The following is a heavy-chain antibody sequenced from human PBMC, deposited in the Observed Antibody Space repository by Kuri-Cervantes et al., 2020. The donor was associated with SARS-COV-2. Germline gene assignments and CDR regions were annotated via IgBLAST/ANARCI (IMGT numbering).Heavy chain of an antibody. V-gene: IGHV3-48*01. CDR3: ASLGAFDI. Sequence: GESLKISCAASGFTFSSYSMNWVRQAPGKGLEWVSYISSSSSTIYYADSVKGRFTISRDTAKNSLYLQMSSLRAEDTAVYYCASLGAFDIWGRGAMVTVSS. CDR1: GFTFSSYS. J-gene: IGHJ3*02. CDR2: ISSSSSTI.